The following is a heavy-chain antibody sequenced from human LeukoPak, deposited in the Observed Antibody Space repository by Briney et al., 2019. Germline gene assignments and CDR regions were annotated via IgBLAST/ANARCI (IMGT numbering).Heavy chain of an antibody. D-gene: IGHD1-26*01. CDR2: IYSGGST. CDR1: GFTVSSNY. V-gene: IGHV3-53*01. Sequence: GGSLRLSCAASGFTVSSNYMSWVRQALGKRLEWVSVIYSGGSTYYADSVKGRFTISRDNSKNTLYLQMNSLRAEDTAVYYCATLRDIGGSYHFDYWGQGTLVTVSS. J-gene: IGHJ4*02. CDR3: ATLRDIGGSYHFDY.